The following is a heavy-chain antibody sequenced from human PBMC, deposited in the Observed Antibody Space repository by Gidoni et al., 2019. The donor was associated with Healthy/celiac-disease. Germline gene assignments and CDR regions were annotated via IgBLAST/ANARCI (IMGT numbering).Heavy chain of an antibody. CDR1: GGSVSSSSYY. CDR3: ARQDIAMVFDY. D-gene: IGHD5-18*01. Sequence: QLQQQESGPGLVKPSETLYLTCAVSGGSVSSSSYYWGWIRQPPGKGLEWIGSIYYSGSTYYNPSLKSRVTISVDTSKNHFSLKLSSVTAADTAVYYCARQDIAMVFDYWGQGTLVTVSS. J-gene: IGHJ4*02. CDR2: IYYSGST. V-gene: IGHV4-39*01.